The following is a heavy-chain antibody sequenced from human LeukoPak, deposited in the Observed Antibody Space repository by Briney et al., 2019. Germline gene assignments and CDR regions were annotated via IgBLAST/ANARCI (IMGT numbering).Heavy chain of an antibody. Sequence: ASVKVSCKASGFTFTSSAMQWVRQARGQRLEWIGWIVVGSGNTNYAQKFQERVTITRDMSTSTAYMELSGLRSEDTAVYYCAARPDDFWSGFDYWGQGTLVTVSS. V-gene: IGHV1-58*02. CDR1: GFTFTSSA. CDR2: IVVGSGNT. CDR3: AARPDDFWSGFDY. J-gene: IGHJ4*02. D-gene: IGHD3-3*01.